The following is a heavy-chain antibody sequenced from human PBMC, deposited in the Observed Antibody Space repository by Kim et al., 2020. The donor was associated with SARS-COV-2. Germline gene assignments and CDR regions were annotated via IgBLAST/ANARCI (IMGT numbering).Heavy chain of an antibody. J-gene: IGHJ5*02. CDR1: GGSISSSDYY. CDR3: ARHGGTGGVCYFDP. V-gene: IGHV4-39*01. D-gene: IGHD2-8*02. Sequence: SETLSLTCTVSGGSISSSDYYWGWIRPPPGKGLEWIGSIDYTGTTYYNPSLKSRVTISVDTSKNQFSLKLSSVTDETVYYCARHGGTGGVCYFDPLGQ. CDR2: IDYTGTT.